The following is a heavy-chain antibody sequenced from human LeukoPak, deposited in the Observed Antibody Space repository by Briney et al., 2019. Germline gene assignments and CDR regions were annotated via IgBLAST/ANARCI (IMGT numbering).Heavy chain of an antibody. CDR3: ARDLFEEMDTRSGFGY. CDR1: GGSFSGYY. D-gene: IGHD5-24*01. Sequence: SETLSLTCAVYGGSFSGYYWRWLRQPPGKGLEWIGEINHSGSTNYNPSLKSRVTISVDTSKNQFSLKLSSVTAADTAVYYCARDLFEEMDTRSGFGYWGQRTLVTVSS. V-gene: IGHV4-34*01. CDR2: INHSGST. J-gene: IGHJ4*02.